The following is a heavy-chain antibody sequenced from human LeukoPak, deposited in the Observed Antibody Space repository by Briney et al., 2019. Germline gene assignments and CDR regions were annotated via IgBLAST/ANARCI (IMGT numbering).Heavy chain of an antibody. CDR2: IIPIFGTA. V-gene: IGHV1-69*13. D-gene: IGHD1-26*01. CDR3: ARSERDDGNDAFDI. J-gene: IGHJ3*02. CDR1: GGTFSSYA. Sequence: ALVKVSCKASGGTFSSYAISWVRQAPGQGLEWMGGIIPIFGTANYAQKFQGRVTITADESTSTAYMELSSLRSEDTAVYYCARSERDDGNDAFDIWGQGTMVTVSS.